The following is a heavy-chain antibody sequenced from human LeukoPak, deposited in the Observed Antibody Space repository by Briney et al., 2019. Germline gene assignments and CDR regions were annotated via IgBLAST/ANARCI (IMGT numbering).Heavy chain of an antibody. CDR3: ARGRSGYDPFDI. V-gene: IGHV4-39*07. D-gene: IGHD5-12*01. Sequence: SETLSLTCTVSGGSINSNNYYWGWIRQPPGKGLEWLGDITQSGSTRDNPSLKSRVTISLDTSKNQFSLKMTSVTAADTAVYYCARGRSGYDPFDIWGQGTLVTVSS. J-gene: IGHJ4*02. CDR2: ITQSGST. CDR1: GGSINSNNYY.